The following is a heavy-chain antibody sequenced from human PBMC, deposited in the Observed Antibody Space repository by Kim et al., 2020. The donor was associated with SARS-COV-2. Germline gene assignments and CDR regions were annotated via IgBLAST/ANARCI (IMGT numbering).Heavy chain of an antibody. V-gene: IGHV3-48*02. Sequence: GGSLRLSCAASGFTFSSYAMTWVRQAPGKGLEWVSFISSTGSIIYYADSVEGRFTISRDNAKNSVSLQMNSLRDEDTAMYNCASRGYYIDFWGQGTLVTV. J-gene: IGHJ4*02. CDR2: ISSTGSII. CDR1: GFTFSSYA. CDR3: ASRGYYIDF. D-gene: IGHD6-13*01.